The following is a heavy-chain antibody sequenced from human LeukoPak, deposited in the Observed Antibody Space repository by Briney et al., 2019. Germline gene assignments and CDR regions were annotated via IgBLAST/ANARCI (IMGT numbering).Heavy chain of an antibody. Sequence: PGGSLRLSCAASGFTFSTFAMTWVRQAPGKGLEWVSAISGSGGDICYAESVKGRFTISRDNSKNTLYLQMNGLRADDTAVFYCARSGFFDWLSWFDPWGQGTLVTVSS. D-gene: IGHD3-9*01. J-gene: IGHJ5*02. CDR1: GFTFSTFA. CDR3: ARSGFFDWLSWFDP. CDR2: ISGSGGDI. V-gene: IGHV3-23*01.